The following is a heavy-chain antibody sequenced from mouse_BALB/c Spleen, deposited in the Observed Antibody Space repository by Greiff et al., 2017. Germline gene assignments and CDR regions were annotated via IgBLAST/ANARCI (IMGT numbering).Heavy chain of an antibody. CDR2: ISSGGSYT. D-gene: IGHD2-1*01. CDR3: ARWDGNWFAY. J-gene: IGHJ3*01. V-gene: IGHV5-6*01. CDR1: GFTFSSYG. Sequence: EVQVVESGGDLVKPGGSLKLSCAASGFTFSSYGMSWVRQTPDKRLEWVATISSGGSYTYYPDSVKGRFTISRDNAKNTLYLQMSSLKSEDTAMYYCARWDGNWFAYWGQGTLVTVSA.